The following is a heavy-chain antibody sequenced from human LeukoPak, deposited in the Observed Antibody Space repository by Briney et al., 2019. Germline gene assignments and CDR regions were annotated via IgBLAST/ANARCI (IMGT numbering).Heavy chain of an antibody. J-gene: IGHJ6*03. CDR2: ISWDGGST. D-gene: IGHD6-13*01. CDR1: GFTFDDYA. V-gene: IGHV3-43D*03. Sequence: GGSLRLSCAASGFTFDDYAMHWVRQAPGKGLEWVSLISWDGGSTYYADSVKGRFTISRDNSKNSLYLQLNSLRAEDTALYYCAKDARSSSWSLEYYYYYYMDVWGKGTTVTVSS. CDR3: AKDARSSSWSLEYYYYYYMDV.